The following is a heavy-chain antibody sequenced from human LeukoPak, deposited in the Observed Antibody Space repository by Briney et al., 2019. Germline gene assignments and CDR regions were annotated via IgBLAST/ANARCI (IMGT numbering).Heavy chain of an antibody. J-gene: IGHJ6*03. D-gene: IGHD3-9*01. CDR2: IYYSGTT. V-gene: IGHV4-31*03. CDR3: ARDLDPTAYMDA. Sequence: SQTLSLTCTVSGGSISSGGYYWSWIRQHPGKGLEWIGYIYYSGTTYYNPSLKSRVTISVDTSKNQFSLQLSSVTAADTAVYYCARDLDPTAYMDAWGKGTTVTVSS. CDR1: GGSISSGGYY.